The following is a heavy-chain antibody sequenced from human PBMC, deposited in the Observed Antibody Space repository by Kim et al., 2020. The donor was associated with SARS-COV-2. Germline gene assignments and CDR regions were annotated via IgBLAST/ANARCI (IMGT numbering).Heavy chain of an antibody. V-gene: IGHV3-73*01. J-gene: IGHJ3*02. CDR3: NRVPSYSSSCWDAFDI. D-gene: IGHD6-13*01. Sequence: GGSLRLSCAASGFTFSDSAMYWVRQAPGKGLEWVSRIRSKARSNATSDSASGKGTFTIPRDESQNTPYLQMNSLKTEDTAVYYCNRVPSYSSSCWDAFDIWGQGTMVPVSS. CDR2: IRSKARSNAT. CDR1: GFTFSDSA.